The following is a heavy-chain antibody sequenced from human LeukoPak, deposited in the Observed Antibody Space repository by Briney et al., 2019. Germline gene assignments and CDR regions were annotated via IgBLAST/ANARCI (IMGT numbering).Heavy chain of an antibody. J-gene: IGHJ3*02. V-gene: IGHV3-7*01. CDR3: ARGDYYDSSGYYFVDAFDI. CDR2: IKQDGSEK. CDR1: GFTFSSYW. Sequence: GGSLRLSCAASGFTFSSYWMSWVRQAPGKGLEWVANIKQDGSEKYYVDSVKGRFTISRDNAKNSLYLQMNSLRAEDTAVYYCARGDYYDSSGYYFVDAFDIWGQGTMVTVSS. D-gene: IGHD3-22*01.